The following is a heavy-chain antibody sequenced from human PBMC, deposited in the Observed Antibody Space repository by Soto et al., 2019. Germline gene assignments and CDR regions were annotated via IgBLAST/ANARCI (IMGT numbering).Heavy chain of an antibody. CDR2: ISAYNGNT. CDR1: GYTFTSYA. Sequence: QVQLVQSGAEVKKPGASVKVSCKASGYTFTSYAISWVRQAPGQGLEWMGWISAYNGNTNYAQKLQGRVTMTTDTSTXXXXXXXXXXRSDXTAXXXXAXDAPPEDYWGQGTLVTVSS. J-gene: IGHJ4*02. V-gene: IGHV1-18*01. CDR3: AXDAPPEDY.